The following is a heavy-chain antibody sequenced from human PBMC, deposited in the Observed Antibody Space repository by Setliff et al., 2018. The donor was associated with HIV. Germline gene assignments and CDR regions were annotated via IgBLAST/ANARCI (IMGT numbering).Heavy chain of an antibody. CDR2: IHTSGNT. Sequence: KPSETLSLTCTVSGGSISSHYWTWIRQPAGKGLQWIGRIHTSGNTNYNPSLKSRVTISVDTSKSQFSLKLSSLTAADTAVYYCARGRTQWPNYNYFDPWGLGTLVTVSS. D-gene: IGHD6-19*01. J-gene: IGHJ5*02. V-gene: IGHV4-4*07. CDR3: ARGRTQWPNYNYFDP. CDR1: GGSISSHY.